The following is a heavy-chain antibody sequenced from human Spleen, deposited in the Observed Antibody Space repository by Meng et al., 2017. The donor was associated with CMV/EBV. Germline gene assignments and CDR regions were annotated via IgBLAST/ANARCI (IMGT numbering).Heavy chain of an antibody. V-gene: IGHV4-59*01. CDR2: IYHSGTT. CDR3: ARVGAAGFGAFDI. J-gene: IGHJ3*02. Sequence: GSLRLSCTVSGGSIRSYYRGWIRQPPGKGLEWIGYIYHSGTTNYSPSLKSRVTISGDTSKNQFSLKLSSVTAADTAVYYCARVGAAGFGAFDIWGQGTMVTVSS. CDR1: GGSIRSYY. D-gene: IGHD2-15*01.